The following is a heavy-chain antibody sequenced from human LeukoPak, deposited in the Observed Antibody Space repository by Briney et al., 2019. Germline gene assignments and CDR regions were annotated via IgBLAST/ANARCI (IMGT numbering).Heavy chain of an antibody. CDR2: INPNSGGT. J-gene: IGHJ3*02. CDR1: GYTFTGYY. D-gene: IGHD6-19*01. Sequence: VKVSCKASGYTFTGYYMHRVRQAPGQGLEWMGWINPNSGGTNYAQKFQGRVTMTRDTSISTAYMELSRLRSDDTAVYYCARGREWLVGTDAFDIWGQGTMVTVSS. CDR3: ARGREWLVGTDAFDI. V-gene: IGHV1-2*02.